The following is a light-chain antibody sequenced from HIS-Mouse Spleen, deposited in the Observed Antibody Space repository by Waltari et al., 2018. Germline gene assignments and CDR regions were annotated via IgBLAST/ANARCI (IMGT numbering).Light chain of an antibody. CDR1: HSVSSSY. J-gene: IGKJ2*01. V-gene: IGKV3-20*01. CDR3: QQYGSSPT. Sequence: EIVLTQSPGTLSLSPGERATLSCRASHSVSSSYLAWYQQKPGQAPRLLIYGAYSRATGIPDRFSGSGSGTDFTLTISRLEPEDFAVYYCQQYGSSPTFGQGTKLEIK. CDR2: GAY.